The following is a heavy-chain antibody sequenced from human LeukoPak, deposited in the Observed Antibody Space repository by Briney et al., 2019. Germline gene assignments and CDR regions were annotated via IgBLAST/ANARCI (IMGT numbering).Heavy chain of an antibody. CDR1: GFTFNDYT. V-gene: IGHV3-21*01. Sequence: PGGSLRLSCAASGFTFNDYTMAWVRQAPGKGLEWVSSISLSSSHIFYADSVRGRFSISRDNARDSLFLQMNNLRAEDTALYYCTRDQSAVRGGLLTYAFDMWGQGTMVTVSS. J-gene: IGHJ3*02. CDR3: TRDQSAVRGGLLTYAFDM. D-gene: IGHD3-10*01. CDR2: ISLSSSHI.